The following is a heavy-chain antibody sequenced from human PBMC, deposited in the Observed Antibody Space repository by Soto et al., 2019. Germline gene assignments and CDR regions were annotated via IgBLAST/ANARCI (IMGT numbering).Heavy chain of an antibody. CDR3: ARRIAVTGHDAFDI. CDR1: GYTFTSFL. D-gene: IGHD6-19*01. CDR2: TNAGNGNT. Sequence: ASVKVSCKASGYTFTSFLMHWVRQAPGQRLEWMGWTNAGNGNTKYSQKFQGRVTITRDTSATTAYMELSSLRSEDTAVYYCARRIAVTGHDAFDIWGQATMVS. J-gene: IGHJ3*02. V-gene: IGHV1-3*01.